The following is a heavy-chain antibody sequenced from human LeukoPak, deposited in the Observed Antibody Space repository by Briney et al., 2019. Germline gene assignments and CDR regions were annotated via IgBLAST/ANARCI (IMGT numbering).Heavy chain of an antibody. CDR2: IYYSGST. D-gene: IGHD3-10*01. CDR1: GGSISSGGYP. Sequence: SQTLSLTCTVSGGSISSGGYPWSWIRQHPGKGLEWIGYIYYSGSTYYNPSLKGRVTISVDTSKNQFSLKLSSVTAADTVVYYCARFAINSYYYGSGSYANWFDPWGQGTLVTVSS. V-gene: IGHV4-31*03. J-gene: IGHJ5*02. CDR3: ARFAINSYYYGSGSYANWFDP.